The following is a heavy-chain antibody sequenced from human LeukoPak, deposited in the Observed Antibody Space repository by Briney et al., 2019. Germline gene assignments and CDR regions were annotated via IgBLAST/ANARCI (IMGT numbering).Heavy chain of an antibody. Sequence: SGPALVKPTQTLTLTCTFSGFSLSTSGRCVSCIRQPPGKALEWLARIDWDDDKYYSTSLKTRLTISKDTYKNQVVLTITNMDPVDTATYYCARIYRDYYYYGMDVWGQGTTVTVSS. J-gene: IGHJ6*02. V-gene: IGHV2-70*11. CDR1: GFSLSTSGRC. CDR3: ARIYRDYYYYGMDV. D-gene: IGHD4-17*01. CDR2: IDWDDDK.